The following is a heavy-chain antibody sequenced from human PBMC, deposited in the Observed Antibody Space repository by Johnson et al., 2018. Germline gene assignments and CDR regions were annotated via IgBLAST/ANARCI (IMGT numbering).Heavy chain of an antibody. J-gene: IGHJ6*03. V-gene: IGHV3-74*02. CDR3: ARVEGRAAGITYYYYMDV. Sequence: VQLVESGGGLVQPGGSLRLSCAASGFTFSSYWMHWVRQAPGKGLVWVSRINSDGSTTNYADSVKGRFTIPRDNAKNTLYLQMNSLRAEDTAVYYCARVEGRAAGITYYYYMDVWGKGTTVTVSS. CDR2: INSDGSTT. D-gene: IGHD6-13*01. CDR1: GFTFSSYW.